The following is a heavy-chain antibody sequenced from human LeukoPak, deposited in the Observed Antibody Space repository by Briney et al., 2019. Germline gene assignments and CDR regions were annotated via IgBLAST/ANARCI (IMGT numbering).Heavy chain of an antibody. CDR2: ISTSSTTI. CDR1: GFTFSTYN. D-gene: IGHD3-10*01. Sequence: GGSLRLSCAASGFTFSTYNMNWVRQAPGKGLEWVSYISTSSTTIYYADSVKGRFAISRDNAKNSLYLQMNSLRDEDTAVYYCARDRGYYYDYWGQGTLVTVSS. CDR3: ARDRGYYYDY. V-gene: IGHV3-48*02. J-gene: IGHJ4*02.